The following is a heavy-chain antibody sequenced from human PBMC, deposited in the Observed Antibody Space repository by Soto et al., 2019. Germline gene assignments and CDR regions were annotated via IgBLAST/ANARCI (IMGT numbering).Heavy chain of an antibody. Sequence: GGSLRLSCAASGFTFSNYAMHWVRQAPGKGLEWVAVVSNDVVTTYYVDSVKGRFTISRDNSKNTIYLQMNSLRPEDTAVYYCARHGPNGPNDADHWGRGTLATVSS. D-gene: IGHD1-1*01. J-gene: IGHJ4*02. CDR2: VSNDVVTT. CDR1: GFTFSNYA. CDR3: ARHGPNGPNDADH. V-gene: IGHV3-30-3*01.